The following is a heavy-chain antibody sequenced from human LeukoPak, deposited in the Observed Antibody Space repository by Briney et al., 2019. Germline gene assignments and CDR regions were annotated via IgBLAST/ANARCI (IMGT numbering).Heavy chain of an antibody. V-gene: IGHV4-34*01. CDR2: INHSGST. D-gene: IGHD6-19*01. J-gene: IGHJ6*03. Sequence: PSETLSLTCAVYGGSFSGYYWSWIRQPPGKGLEWIGEINHSGSTNYNPSLKSRVTISVDTSKNQFSLKLSSVTAADTAVYYCARGGEQWLVRGYYYYYYMDVWGKGTTVTVSS. CDR3: ARGGEQWLVRGYYYYYYMDV. CDR1: GGSFSGYY.